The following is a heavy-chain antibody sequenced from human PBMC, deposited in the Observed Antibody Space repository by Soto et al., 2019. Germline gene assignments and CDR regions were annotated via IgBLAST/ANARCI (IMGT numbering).Heavy chain of an antibody. CDR3: ARQMIRGARRGYFDL. J-gene: IGHJ2*01. CDR1: GGSISSGGYY. CDR2: IYYSGST. D-gene: IGHD3-10*01. V-gene: IGHV4-31*03. Sequence: QVQLQESGPGLVKPSQTLSLTCTVSGGSISSGGYYWSWIRQHPGKGLEWIGYIYYSGSTNCNLSLQSRVTISLDTSENHCSLKLSSVTAADTAVYYCARQMIRGARRGYFDLWGRGPLVTVSS.